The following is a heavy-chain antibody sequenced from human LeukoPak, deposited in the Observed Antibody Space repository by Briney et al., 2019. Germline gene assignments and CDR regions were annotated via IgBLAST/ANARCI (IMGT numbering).Heavy chain of an antibody. V-gene: IGHV4-39*07. CDR1: GGSISSSSYY. CDR2: IYYSGST. Sequence: SETLSLTCTVSGGSISSSSYYWGWIRQPPGKGLEWIGSIYYSGSTYYNPSLKSRVTISVDTSKNQFSLKLSSVTAADTAVYYCARGGYYYGSGSSQSEDYWGQGTLVTVSS. J-gene: IGHJ4*02. CDR3: ARGGYYYGSGSSQSEDY. D-gene: IGHD3-10*01.